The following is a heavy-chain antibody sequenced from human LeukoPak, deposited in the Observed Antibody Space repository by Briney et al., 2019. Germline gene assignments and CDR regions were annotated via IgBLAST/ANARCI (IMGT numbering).Heavy chain of an antibody. D-gene: IGHD2-15*01. CDR1: GGSISSGTFY. V-gene: IGHV4-61*02. CDR2: IYSSGST. J-gene: IGHJ6*03. CDR3: AKSDMYCNGGICYPYYYMDV. Sequence: SSETLSLTCTVSGGSISSGTFYWSWIRQPAGKGLEWIGRIYSSGSTNYNPSLKSRVTISVDTSKNQFSLKLSSVTAADTAVYHCAKSDMYCNGGICYPYYYMDVWGKGTTVTVSS.